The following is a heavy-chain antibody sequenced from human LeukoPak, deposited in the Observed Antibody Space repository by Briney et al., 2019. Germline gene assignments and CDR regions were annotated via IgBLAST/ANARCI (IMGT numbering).Heavy chain of an antibody. CDR3: ARGSRTWIQLWFFDY. CDR1: GYTFTSYD. Sequence: ASVTVSCKASGYTFTSYDINWVRQATGQGLEWMGWMNPNSGNTGYAQKFQGRVTMTRNTSISTAYMELSSLRSEDTAVYYCARGSRTWIQLWFFDYWGQGTLVTVSS. V-gene: IGHV1-8*01. D-gene: IGHD5-18*01. CDR2: MNPNSGNT. J-gene: IGHJ4*02.